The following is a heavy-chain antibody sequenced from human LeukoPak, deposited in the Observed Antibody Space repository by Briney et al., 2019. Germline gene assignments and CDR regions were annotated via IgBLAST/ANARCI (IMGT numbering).Heavy chain of an antibody. CDR3: ARLIASAGLSYFDY. J-gene: IGHJ4*02. V-gene: IGHV5-51*01. Sequence: GESLKISCKGSGYSFTHYWIGWVRQMPGKGLEWMGVTYLGDSDTRYSPSFQGQVTISADKSISTAYLQWNSLKASDTAMYYCARLIASAGLSYFDYWGQGTRLTVFS. CDR1: GYSFTHYW. D-gene: IGHD6-13*01. CDR2: TYLGDSDT.